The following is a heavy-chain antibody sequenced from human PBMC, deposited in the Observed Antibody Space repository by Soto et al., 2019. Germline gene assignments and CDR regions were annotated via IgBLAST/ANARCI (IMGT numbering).Heavy chain of an antibody. V-gene: IGHV4-39*01. CDR3: VSQRTSVLTQAYFDY. D-gene: IGHD2-8*01. CDR2: VYYRGRS. CDR1: GGSVSNSNYY. Sequence: SETLSLTCTVSGGSVSNSNYYWGWIRQSPGKGLEWIGSVYYRGRSYSKSSVKSRVTISVDTSKNQFSLNLNSVTASDTAAYFCVSQRTSVLTQAYFDYWGPGALVTVSS. J-gene: IGHJ4*02.